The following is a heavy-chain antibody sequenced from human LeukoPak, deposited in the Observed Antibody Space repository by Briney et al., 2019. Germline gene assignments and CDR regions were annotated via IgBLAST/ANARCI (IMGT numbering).Heavy chain of an antibody. D-gene: IGHD1-26*01. CDR3: ARNIVGPRQVDY. CDR1: GGSISSYY. V-gene: IGHV4-59*01. CDR2: IYHSGTT. Sequence: SETLSLTYTVSGGSISSYYWSWIRQPPGKGLEWIGYIYHSGTTNYNPSLKSRVTISVDTSKSQFSLKLSSVTAADTAIYYCARNIVGPRQVDYWGQGTLVTVSS. J-gene: IGHJ4*02.